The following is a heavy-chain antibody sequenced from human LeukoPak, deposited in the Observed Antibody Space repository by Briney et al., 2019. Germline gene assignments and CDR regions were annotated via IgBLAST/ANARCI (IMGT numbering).Heavy chain of an antibody. Sequence: SETLSLTCTVSGGSISSGGYSWSWIRQHPGKGLEWIGYIYYSGSTYYNPSLKSRVTISVDTSKNQFSLKLSSVTAADTAVYYCARQRLDYDNDYWGQGTLVTVSS. D-gene: IGHD3-22*01. CDR3: ARQRLDYDNDY. CDR1: GGSISSGGYS. CDR2: IYYSGST. J-gene: IGHJ4*02. V-gene: IGHV4-31*03.